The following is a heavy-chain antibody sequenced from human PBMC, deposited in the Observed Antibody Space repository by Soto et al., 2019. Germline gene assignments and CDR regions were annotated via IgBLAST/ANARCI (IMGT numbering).Heavy chain of an antibody. CDR2: IWYDGSNK. V-gene: IGHV3-33*01. J-gene: IGHJ6*02. CDR3: ARDSMGYYGSGSAYSGMDV. Sequence: QVQLVESGGGVDQPGRYLRLYYAASGFTFSSYGMHWVRQAPGKGLEWVAVIWYDGSNKYYADSVKGRFTISRDNSKNTLYLQMNILRAEDTAVYYCARDSMGYYGSGSAYSGMDVWVQGTTVTVSS. CDR1: GFTFSSYG. D-gene: IGHD3-10*01.